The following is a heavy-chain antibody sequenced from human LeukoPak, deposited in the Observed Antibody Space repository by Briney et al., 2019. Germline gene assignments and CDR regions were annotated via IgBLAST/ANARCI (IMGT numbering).Heavy chain of an antibody. CDR2: ISAYNGNT. CDR1: GYTFTSYG. Sequence: ASVKVSCKASGYTFTSYGISWVRQAPGQGLEWMGWISAYNGNTNYAQKLQGRVTMTRDTSTSTAYTELRSLRSDDTAVYYCSRGVFDIVVVPAASPFDYWGQGTLVTVSS. D-gene: IGHD2-2*01. CDR3: SRGVFDIVVVPAASPFDY. V-gene: IGHV1-18*01. J-gene: IGHJ4*02.